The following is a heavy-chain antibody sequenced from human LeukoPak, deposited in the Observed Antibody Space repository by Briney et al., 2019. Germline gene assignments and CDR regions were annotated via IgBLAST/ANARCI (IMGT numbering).Heavy chain of an antibody. CDR3: AKDRGYEVIFDP. CDR1: GFTFSSHS. D-gene: IGHD5-12*01. Sequence: GGSLRLSCAASGFTFSSHSMNWVRQAPGKGLEWVSLISGDGDRTSYADSVKGRFTISRDNDKNSLYLQMNSLRIEDTALYYCAKDRGYEVIFDPWGQGTLVAVSS. CDR2: ISGDGDRT. V-gene: IGHV3-43*02. J-gene: IGHJ5*02.